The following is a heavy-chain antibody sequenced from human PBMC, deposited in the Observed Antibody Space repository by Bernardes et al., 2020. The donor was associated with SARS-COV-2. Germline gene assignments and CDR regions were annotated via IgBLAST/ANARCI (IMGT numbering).Heavy chain of an antibody. J-gene: IGHJ5*02. CDR2: INPNNGNT. CDR1: GYTFTSYA. D-gene: IGHD3-22*01. CDR3: ARSEGYYDRSGYSHDYNDR. Sequence: ASVKVSCKSSGYTFTSYAINWVRQAPGQGLEWLGWINPNNGNTNFSQKFQGRVTLTTDTSTTTAYMELRSLRSEDTAVYYCARSEGYYDRSGYSHDYNDRWGHGTLVPFSS. V-gene: IGHV1-18*01.